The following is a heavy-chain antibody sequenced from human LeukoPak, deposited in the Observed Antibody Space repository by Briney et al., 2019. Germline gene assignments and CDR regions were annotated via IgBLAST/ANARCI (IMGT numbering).Heavy chain of an antibody. Sequence: KSSETLSLTCTVSGGSISSSSYYWGWIRQPPGKGLEWIGSIFYSGSTYYNPSLKGRVTISVDTSMKQFSLKLSSVTAADTAVYYCAKTLSFYGHSDFWGQGTLVTVSS. CDR2: IFYSGST. CDR3: AKTLSFYGHSDF. CDR1: GGSISSSSYY. J-gene: IGHJ4*02. D-gene: IGHD2/OR15-2a*01. V-gene: IGHV4-39*01.